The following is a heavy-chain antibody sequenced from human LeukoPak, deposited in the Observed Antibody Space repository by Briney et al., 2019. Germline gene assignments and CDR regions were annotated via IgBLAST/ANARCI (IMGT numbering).Heavy chain of an antibody. CDR3: ARGRYYGSGTYYLDAAY. CDR2: IIPILGVP. V-gene: IGHV1-69*04. J-gene: IGHJ4*02. D-gene: IGHD3-10*01. Sequence: SVKVSCKASGGTFNNYAINWVRQAPGQGLEWMGRIIPILGVPDYAQRFQGRVTITADKSTTTAYMELSSLRSEDTAVYYCARGRYYGSGTYYLDAAYWGQGTLVTVSS. CDR1: GGTFNNYA.